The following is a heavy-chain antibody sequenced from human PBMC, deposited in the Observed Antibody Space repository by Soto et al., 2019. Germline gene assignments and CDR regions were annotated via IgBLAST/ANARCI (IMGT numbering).Heavy chain of an antibody. CDR3: ALRSMAVVPEY. D-gene: IGHD3-22*01. V-gene: IGHV4-59*01. Sequence: QVQLQESGPGLVKPSETLSLTCAVSGDSISSYYCMWIRQPPGKGLESIGYLYYGRSANYTPSLKSRVTLSVDTSTNQCALTLSSMTAADTAVYYCALRSMAVVPEYWGQGTLVTVSS. CDR2: LYYGRSA. CDR1: GDSISSYY. J-gene: IGHJ4*02.